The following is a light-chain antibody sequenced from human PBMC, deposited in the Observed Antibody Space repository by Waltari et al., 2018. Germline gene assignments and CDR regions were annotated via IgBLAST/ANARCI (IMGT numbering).Light chain of an antibody. V-gene: IGKV2-28*01. CDR1: QSLLHSSGYTF. J-gene: IGKJ1*01. CDR2: LVS. Sequence: DIVLTQLPRFLHVTPGEPASISCRSRQSLLHSSGYTFLDWYLQKPGQSPQLLIYLVSNRASGVPDRFSGSGSGTDFTLKISRVEAEDVGVYYCMQARQTPWTFGQGTKVEIK. CDR3: MQARQTPWT.